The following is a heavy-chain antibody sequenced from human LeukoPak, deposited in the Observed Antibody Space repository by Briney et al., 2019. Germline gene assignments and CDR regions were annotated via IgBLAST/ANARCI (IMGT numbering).Heavy chain of an antibody. D-gene: IGHD2-2*01. CDR3: ARPIAVVPAAQDY. V-gene: IGHV4-39*01. CDR2: IYYSGST. CDR1: GGSISSSSYY. Sequence: SSETLSLTCTVSGGSISSSSYYWGWIRQPPGKGLDWIGSIYYSGSTYYNPSLKSRVTISVDTSKNQFSLNPSSVPAAHTAVYYCARPIAVVPAAQDYWGQGTLVTVSS. J-gene: IGHJ4*02.